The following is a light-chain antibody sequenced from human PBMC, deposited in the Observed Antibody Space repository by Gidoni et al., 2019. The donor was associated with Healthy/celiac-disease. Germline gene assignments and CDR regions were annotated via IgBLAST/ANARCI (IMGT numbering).Light chain of an antibody. CDR1: QSISSY. CDR3: QQRYSTPIT. J-gene: IGKJ5*01. V-gene: IGKV1-39*01. Sequence: DVHTTHSPSALSASVGDRVTITCRASQSISSYLNWYQQKPGNAPKLLIYAASSLQSGVPSRFSGSGSGTDFTLTISSLQPEDFATYYCQQRYSTPITFXGXTRVEIK. CDR2: AAS.